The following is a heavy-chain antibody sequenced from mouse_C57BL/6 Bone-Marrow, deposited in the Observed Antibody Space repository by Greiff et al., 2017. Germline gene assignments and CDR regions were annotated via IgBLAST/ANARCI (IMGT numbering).Heavy chain of an antibody. J-gene: IGHJ2*01. Sequence: VKLQESGPGLVQPSQSLSITCTVSGFSLTSYGVHWVRQSPGKGLEWLGVIWSGGSTDYNAAFISRLSISKDNSKSQVFFKMNSLQADDTAIYYCARTYDGYYPWCFDYWGQGTTLTVSS. CDR1: GFSLTSYG. CDR2: IWSGGST. V-gene: IGHV2-2*01. CDR3: ARTYDGYYPWCFDY. D-gene: IGHD2-3*01.